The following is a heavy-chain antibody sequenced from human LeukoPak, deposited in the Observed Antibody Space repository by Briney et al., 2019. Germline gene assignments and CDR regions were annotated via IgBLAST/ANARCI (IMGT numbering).Heavy chain of an antibody. J-gene: IGHJ4*02. D-gene: IGHD1-14*01. Sequence: SETLSLTCAVYGGSFRGYYWSWIRQPPGKGLEWIGKINHSGSTNYNPSLKSRVTVSVDTSKNQFSLKLSSVTAADTAVYYCARGWNTRTLDYWGQGTLVTVSS. CDR3: ARGWNTRTLDY. V-gene: IGHV4-34*01. CDR1: GGSFRGYY. CDR2: INHSGST.